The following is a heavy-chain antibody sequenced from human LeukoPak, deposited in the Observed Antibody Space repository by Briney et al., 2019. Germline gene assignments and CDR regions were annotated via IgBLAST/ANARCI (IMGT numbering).Heavy chain of an antibody. V-gene: IGHV2-5*02. D-gene: IGHD3-10*01. Sequence: SGPTLVKPTQTLTLTCTFSGFSLSTSGVGVGWIRQPPGKALEWLALIYWDDDKRYSPSLESRLTITKDTSKNQVVLTMTNMDLVDTATYYCAHRPPYGSGSIGAFDIWGQGTTVTVSS. CDR3: AHRPPYGSGSIGAFDI. J-gene: IGHJ3*02. CDR1: GFSLSTSGVG. CDR2: IYWDDDK.